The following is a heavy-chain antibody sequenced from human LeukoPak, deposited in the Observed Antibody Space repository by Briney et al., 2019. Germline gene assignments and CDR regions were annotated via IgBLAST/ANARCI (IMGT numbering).Heavy chain of an antibody. V-gene: IGHV1-24*01. CDR2: FDPEDGEA. J-gene: IGHJ3*02. CDR1: GHTPTKLS. D-gene: IGHD2-15*01. Sequence: SVKVSCKVSGHTPTKLSIQWVRQAPGEGLEWMGGFDPEDGEAIYAQNFQGRVTMTEDTSTDTAYMELRSLRSDDTAVYYCAKPQHIVVVGDAFDIWGQGTMVTVSS. CDR3: AKPQHIVVVGDAFDI.